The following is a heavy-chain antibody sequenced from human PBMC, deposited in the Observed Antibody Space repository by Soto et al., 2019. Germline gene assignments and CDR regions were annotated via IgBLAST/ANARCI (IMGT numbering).Heavy chain of an antibody. CDR3: ARVPWSGPPQIDY. D-gene: IGHD3-3*01. CDR2: IYYSGST. V-gene: IGHV4-30-4*01. J-gene: IGHJ4*02. CDR1: GGSISSGDYY. Sequence: SETLSLTCTVSGGSISSGDYYWSWIRQPPGKGLEWIGYIYYSGSTYYNPSLKSRVTISVDTSKNQFSLKLSSVTAADTAVYYCARVPWSGPPQIDYWGQGTLVTVSS.